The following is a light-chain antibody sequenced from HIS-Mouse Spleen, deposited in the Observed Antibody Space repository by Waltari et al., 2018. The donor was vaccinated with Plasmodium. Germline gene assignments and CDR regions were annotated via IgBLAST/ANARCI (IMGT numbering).Light chain of an antibody. J-gene: IGKJ5*01. CDR2: GAS. Sequence: EIVLTQSPDTLSLSPQERAALSCCASQSVSSSYLAWYQQKPGQAPRLLILGASSRATGIPDRFSGSGSGTDFTLTISRLEPEDFAVYYCQQYGSSPITFGQGTRLEIK. CDR1: QSVSSSY. V-gene: IGKV3-20*01. CDR3: QQYGSSPIT.